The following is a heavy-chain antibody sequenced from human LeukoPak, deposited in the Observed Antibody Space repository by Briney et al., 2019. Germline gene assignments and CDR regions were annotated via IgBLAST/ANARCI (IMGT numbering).Heavy chain of an antibody. D-gene: IGHD5-18*01. CDR3: ARRRYVDTAIWLWDY. CDR2: IYPGDSDT. J-gene: IGHJ4*02. CDR1: GYSFVNYW. Sequence: GESLKISCKGSGYSFVNYWIAWVRQMPGQGLEWMGIIYPGDSDTRYSPSFQGQVTISADKSISTAYLQWSSLKASDTAMYYCARRRYVDTAIWLWDYWGQGTLVTVSS. V-gene: IGHV5-51*01.